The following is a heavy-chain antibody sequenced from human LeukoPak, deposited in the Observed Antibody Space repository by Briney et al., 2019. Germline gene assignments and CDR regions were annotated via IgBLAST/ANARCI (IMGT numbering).Heavy chain of an antibody. V-gene: IGHV3-30*04. CDR1: GFTFSSYA. J-gene: IGHJ4*02. CDR2: ISYDGNNK. Sequence: GGSLRLSCVASGFTFSSYAMHWVRQAPGKGLEWVAVISYDGNNKKYADSVKGRFTISRDNSKNTLYLQMNSLRAEDTAVYYCAKDRRAGSYDYWGQGTLVTVSS. D-gene: IGHD3-10*01. CDR3: AKDRRAGSYDY.